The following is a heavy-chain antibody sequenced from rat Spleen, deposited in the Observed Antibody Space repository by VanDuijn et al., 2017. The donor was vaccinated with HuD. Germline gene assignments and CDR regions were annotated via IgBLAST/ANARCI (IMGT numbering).Heavy chain of an antibody. D-gene: IGHD1-11*01. J-gene: IGHJ2*01. Sequence: EVQLVESGGGLVQPGRSLKLSCAASGFTFSNFGMHWIRQAPTKGLAWVASISVSGGSTYYRDSVKGRFTLSRDNAENTVYLQMNSLRSEDTAIYYCVKDMVGGYAFDYWGQGVMVTVSS. CDR3: VKDMVGGYAFDY. CDR1: GFTFSNFG. CDR2: ISVSGGST. V-gene: IGHV5-19*01.